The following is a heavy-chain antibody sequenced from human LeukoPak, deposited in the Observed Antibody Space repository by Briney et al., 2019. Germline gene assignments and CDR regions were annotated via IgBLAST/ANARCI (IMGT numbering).Heavy chain of an antibody. CDR1: GFTFSNAW. CDR2: IKRKIDGETT. Sequence: GGSLRLSCVASGFTFSNAWMSWVRQAPIKGLEWVGRIKRKIDGETTDYAAPAKGRFTISRADSKNTLYLQMNSLKTEDTAVYYCTSEDQGGFDYWGRGTLVTVSS. V-gene: IGHV3-15*01. D-gene: IGHD1-26*01. CDR3: TSEDQGGFDY. J-gene: IGHJ4*02.